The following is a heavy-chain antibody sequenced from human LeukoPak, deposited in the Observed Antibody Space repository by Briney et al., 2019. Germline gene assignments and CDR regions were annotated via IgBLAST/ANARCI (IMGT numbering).Heavy chain of an antibody. CDR3: AGRVIVVGLDY. Sequence: GGSLRLSCAASGFTFSSYEMNWVRQAPGKGLEWVSYISRSGSTIYYADSVKGRFTISRDDAKNSLSLQMNSLRAEDTAVYYCAGRVIVVGLDYWGQGTLVTVSS. V-gene: IGHV3-48*03. D-gene: IGHD3-22*01. CDR2: ISRSGSTI. J-gene: IGHJ4*02. CDR1: GFTFSSYE.